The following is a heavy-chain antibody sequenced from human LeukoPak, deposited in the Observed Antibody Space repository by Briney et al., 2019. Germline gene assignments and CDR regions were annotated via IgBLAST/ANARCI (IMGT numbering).Heavy chain of an antibody. CDR3: AKDRSVVRYFDY. D-gene: IGHD2-15*01. J-gene: IGHJ4*02. CDR2: ISGSGGST. Sequence: GGSLRLSCAASGFTFSSYAMSWLRQAPGKGLEWVSAISGSGGSTYYADSMKGRFTISRDNSKNTLYLQMNSLRAEDTAVYYCAKDRSVVRYFDYWGQGTLVTVSS. V-gene: IGHV3-23*01. CDR1: GFTFSSYA.